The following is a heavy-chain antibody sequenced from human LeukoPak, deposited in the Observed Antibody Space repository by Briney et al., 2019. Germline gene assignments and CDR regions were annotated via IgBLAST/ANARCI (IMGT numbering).Heavy chain of an antibody. CDR1: GGSISSSDYY. D-gene: IGHD4-17*01. V-gene: IGHV4-39*07. Sequence: SETLSLTCTVSGGSISSSDYYWGWIRQPPGKGLEWIGTIYYSGSTYYNPSLKSRVTISVDTSKNQFSLKLSSVTAADTAVYYCARAPMTTVTRFDYWGQGTLVTVSS. CDR2: IYYSGST. J-gene: IGHJ4*02. CDR3: ARAPMTTVTRFDY.